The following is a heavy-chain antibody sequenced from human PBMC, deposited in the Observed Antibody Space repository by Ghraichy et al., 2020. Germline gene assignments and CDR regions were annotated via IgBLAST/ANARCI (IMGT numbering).Heavy chain of an antibody. CDR2: ISYSGST. D-gene: IGHD2-2*02. CDR1: GDSISSYY. CDR3: ARSTPYCSSTSCYNFYYGMDV. J-gene: IGHJ6*02. V-gene: IGHV4-59*01. Sequence: SETLSLTCTVSGDSISSYYWNWIRQPPGKGLEWVGYISYSGSTNYNPSLKSRVTISVDTSKNQFSLKLSSVTAADTAVYHCARSTPYCSSTSCYNFYYGMDVWGQGTTVTVSS.